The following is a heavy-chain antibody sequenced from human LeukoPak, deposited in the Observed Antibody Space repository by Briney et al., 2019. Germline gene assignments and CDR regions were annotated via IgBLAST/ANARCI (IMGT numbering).Heavy chain of an antibody. J-gene: IGHJ4*02. CDR2: ISGSGGST. Sequence: GGSLRLSCAASGFTFSSYAMSWVRQAPGKGLGWVSAISGSGGSTYYADSVKGRFTISRDNSKNTLYLQVNSLRAEDTAVYYCAKDHKHYDFWSGYEYYFDYWGQRTLVTVSS. CDR3: AKDHKHYDFWSGYEYYFDY. D-gene: IGHD3-3*01. V-gene: IGHV3-23*01. CDR1: GFTFSSYA.